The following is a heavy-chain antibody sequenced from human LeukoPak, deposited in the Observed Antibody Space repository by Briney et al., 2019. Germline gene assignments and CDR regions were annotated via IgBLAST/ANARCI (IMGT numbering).Heavy chain of an antibody. J-gene: IGHJ5*02. D-gene: IGHD3-10*01. Sequence: PSETLSLTXTVSGGSISSSSYYWGWICQPPGKGLQWIGSIYYSGSTYYNPSLKSRVTISVDTSKNQFSLKLSSVTAADTAVYYCATTLWFGMNWFDPWGQGTLVTVSS. CDR1: GGSISSSSYY. CDR3: ATTLWFGMNWFDP. V-gene: IGHV4-39*01. CDR2: IYYSGST.